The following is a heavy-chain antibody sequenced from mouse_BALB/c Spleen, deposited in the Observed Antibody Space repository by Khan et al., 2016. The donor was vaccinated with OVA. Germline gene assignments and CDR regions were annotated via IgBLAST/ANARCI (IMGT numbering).Heavy chain of an antibody. V-gene: IGHV1-7*01. J-gene: IGHJ2*01. CDR1: GYTFSTYW. D-gene: IGHD1-1*01. Sequence: QVQLQQSGAELAKPGASVKMSCKASGYTFSTYWMHWVKQRPGQGLEWIGYFNPSTDYADFNQKFKDKATLTADKSSSTAFMQLSSLTSEDSAVYYCTRLGSYYGSTFVFWGQGTTLTVSS. CDR3: TRLGSYYGSTFVF. CDR2: FNPSTDYA.